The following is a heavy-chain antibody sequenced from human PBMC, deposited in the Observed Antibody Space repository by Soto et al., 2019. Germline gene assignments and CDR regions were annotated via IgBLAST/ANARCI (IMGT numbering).Heavy chain of an antibody. V-gene: IGHV1-69*02. J-gene: IGHJ5*02. Sequence: SVKVSCKASGGTFSSYTISWVRQAPGQGLEWMGRIIPILGIANYAQKFQGRVTITADKSTSTAYMELSSLRSEDTAVYYCARVPGTGYCSGGSCYSGWFDPWGQGTLVTVSS. CDR2: IIPILGIA. CDR1: GGTFSSYT. D-gene: IGHD2-15*01. CDR3: ARVPGTGYCSGGSCYSGWFDP.